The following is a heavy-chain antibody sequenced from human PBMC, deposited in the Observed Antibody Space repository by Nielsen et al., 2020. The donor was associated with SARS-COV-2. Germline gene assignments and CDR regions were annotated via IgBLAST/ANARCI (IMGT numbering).Heavy chain of an antibody. D-gene: IGHD3-10*01. V-gene: IGHV3-48*01. Sequence: WIRQPPGKGLEWVSYISSSSSTIYYADSVKGRFTISRDNAKNSLYLQMNSLRAEDTAVYYCAKFFRRGITMGRGVYDYYFDYWGQGTLVTVSS. CDR2: ISSSSSTI. J-gene: IGHJ4*02. CDR3: AKFFRRGITMGRGVYDYYFDY.